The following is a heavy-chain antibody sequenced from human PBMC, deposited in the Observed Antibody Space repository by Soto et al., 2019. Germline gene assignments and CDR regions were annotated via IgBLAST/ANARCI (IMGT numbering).Heavy chain of an antibody. CDR1: GFTFSSYG. V-gene: IGHV3-33*01. Sequence: QVQLVESGGGVVQPGRSLRLSCAASGFTFSSYGMHWVRQAPGKGLEWVAVIWYDGSNKYYADSVKGRFTISRDNSKNTLYLQMNSLRAEDTAVYYCARDHYDILTGYYGYYYGMDVWGQGTTVTVSS. J-gene: IGHJ6*02. D-gene: IGHD3-9*01. CDR2: IWYDGSNK. CDR3: ARDHYDILTGYYGYYYGMDV.